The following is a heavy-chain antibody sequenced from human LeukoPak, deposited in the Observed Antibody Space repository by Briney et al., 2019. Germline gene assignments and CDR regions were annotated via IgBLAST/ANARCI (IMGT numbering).Heavy chain of an antibody. Sequence: GESLRISCKGSGYSFTSYWISWVRQMPGKGLEWMGRIDPSDSYTNYSPSFQGHVTISADKSISTAYLQWSSLKASDRAMYYCASSHRFGRDAFDIWGQGTMVTVSS. V-gene: IGHV5-10-1*01. CDR3: ASSHRFGRDAFDI. CDR1: GYSFTSYW. CDR2: IDPSDSYT. J-gene: IGHJ3*02. D-gene: IGHD3-10*01.